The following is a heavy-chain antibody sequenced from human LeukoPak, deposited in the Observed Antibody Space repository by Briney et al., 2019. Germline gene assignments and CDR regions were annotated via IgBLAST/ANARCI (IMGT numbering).Heavy chain of an antibody. CDR1: GFTFSSYG. CDR3: AKDLTGYSSSWYGDY. Sequence: PGGSLRLSCAASGFTFSSYGMHWVRQAPGKGLEWVAVIWYDGSNKYYADSVKGRFTISRDNSKNTLYLQMNNLRAEDTAVYYCAKDLTGYSSSWYGDYWGQGTLVTVSS. J-gene: IGHJ4*02. V-gene: IGHV3-33*06. CDR2: IWYDGSNK. D-gene: IGHD6-13*01.